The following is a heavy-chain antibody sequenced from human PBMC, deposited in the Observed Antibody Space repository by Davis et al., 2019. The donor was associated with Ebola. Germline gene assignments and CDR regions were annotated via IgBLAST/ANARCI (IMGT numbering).Heavy chain of an antibody. J-gene: IGHJ5*02. CDR2: INGDRGRI. CDR1: GFTFGDYT. CDR3: AKAKFSGSALIGH. Sequence: GESLKISCATSGFTFGDYTMHWARQAPGKGLEWVSFINGDRGRIDYADSVKGRFTISGDNSKNSLYLQMNSLTTEDTALYYCAKAKFSGSALIGHWGQGTLVTVSS. V-gene: IGHV3-43*02. D-gene: IGHD1-26*01.